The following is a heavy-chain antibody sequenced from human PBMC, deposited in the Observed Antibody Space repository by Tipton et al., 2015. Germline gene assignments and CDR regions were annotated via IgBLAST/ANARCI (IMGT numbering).Heavy chain of an antibody. CDR2: FYSGGRV. CDR3: ARQAPAARLDY. V-gene: IGHV3-53*01. D-gene: IGHD2-2*01. CDR1: GFSVSDNY. Sequence: SLRLSCAASGFSVSDNYMSWVRQAPGKGLEWVSVFYSGGRVYYAGSVKGRFTISRDIPRNTIFLQMDSPRAEDTAVYFCARQAPAARLDYWGQGTLVTVSS. J-gene: IGHJ4*02.